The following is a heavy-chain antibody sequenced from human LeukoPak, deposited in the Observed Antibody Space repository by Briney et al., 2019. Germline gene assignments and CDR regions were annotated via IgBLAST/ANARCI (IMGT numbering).Heavy chain of an antibody. CDR1: GGSISSSSYY. CDR2: IYYSGST. Sequence: PSETLSLTCTVSGGSISSSSYYWGWIRQPPGKGLEWIGSIYYSGSTYYNPSLKSRVTISVDTSKNQFSLKLSSVTAADTAVYYCARVTARGGVVVVAATLFDYWGQGTLVTVSS. V-gene: IGHV4-39*01. CDR3: ARVTARGGVVVVAATLFDY. J-gene: IGHJ4*02. D-gene: IGHD2-15*01.